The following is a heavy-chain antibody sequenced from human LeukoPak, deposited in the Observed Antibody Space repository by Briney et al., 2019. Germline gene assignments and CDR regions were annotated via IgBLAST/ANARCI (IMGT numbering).Heavy chain of an antibody. CDR2: IYHSGST. D-gene: IGHD2-21*02. CDR3: ARDLAYCGGDCYREVGFDY. CDR1: GYSISSGYY. J-gene: IGHJ4*02. V-gene: IGHV4-38-2*02. Sequence: SETVSLTCTVSGYSISSGYYWGWIRQPPGKGLEWIGSIYHSGSTYYNPSLKSRVTISVDTSKNQFSLKLSSVTAADTAVYYCARDLAYCGGDCYREVGFDYWGQGTLVTVSS.